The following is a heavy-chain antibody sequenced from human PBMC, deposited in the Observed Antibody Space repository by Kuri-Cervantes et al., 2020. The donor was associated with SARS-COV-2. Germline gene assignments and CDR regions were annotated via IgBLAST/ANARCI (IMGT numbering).Heavy chain of an antibody. CDR2: IYYSGST. CDR1: GGSISSYY. J-gene: IGHJ3*02. Sequence: SETLSLTCTVSGGSISSYYWSWIRQPPGKGLEWIGYIYYSGSTNYNPSLKSRVTISVDTSKNQFSLKLSSVTAADTAVYYCARATSSWEAGDAFDIWGQGTMVTVSS. D-gene: IGHD7-27*01. V-gene: IGHV4-59*12. CDR3: ARATSSWEAGDAFDI.